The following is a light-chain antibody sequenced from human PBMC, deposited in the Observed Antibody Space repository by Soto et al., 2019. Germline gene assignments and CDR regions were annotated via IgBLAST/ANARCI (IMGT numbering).Light chain of an antibody. CDR1: SSDVGGYNY. CDR2: EVS. Sequence: QSPLTQPASVSGSPGQSITISCTGTSSDVGGYNYVSWYQQHPGKAPKLMIFEVSNRPSGISIRFSGSKSGNTASLTISGLQTEDEADYYCSSYTNNSPYVFGTGTKVTVL. CDR3: SSYTNNSPYV. J-gene: IGLJ1*01. V-gene: IGLV2-14*01.